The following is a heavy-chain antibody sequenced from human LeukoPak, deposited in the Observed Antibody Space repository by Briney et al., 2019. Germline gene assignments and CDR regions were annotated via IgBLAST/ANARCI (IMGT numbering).Heavy chain of an antibody. CDR2: IYYSGST. D-gene: IGHD3-3*01. CDR1: GGSISSGDYY. Sequence: ASETLSLTCTVSGGSISSGDYYWSWIRQPPGKGLEWIGYIYYSGSTYYNPSLKSRVTISVDTSKNQFSLKLSSVTAADTAVYYCARAVLEWCAFDYWGHGTLVTVSS. V-gene: IGHV4-30-4*08. J-gene: IGHJ4*01. CDR3: ARAVLEWCAFDY.